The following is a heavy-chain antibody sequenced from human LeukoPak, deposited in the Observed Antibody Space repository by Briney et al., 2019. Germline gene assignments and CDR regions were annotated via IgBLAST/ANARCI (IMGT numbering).Heavy chain of an antibody. J-gene: IGHJ3*02. CDR1: NYPFTSYG. D-gene: IGHD2-15*01. V-gene: IGHV1-18*01. CDR3: ARDCPSGGSCSDALDI. CDR2: ISAYNGNT. Sequence: ASVKVSCKASNYPFTSYGISWVRQAPGQGLEWMGWISAYNGNTNYAQKLQGRVTMTTDTSSSTAYMELRSLRPDDTAVYYCARDCPSGGSCSDALDIWGQGTLVTVSS.